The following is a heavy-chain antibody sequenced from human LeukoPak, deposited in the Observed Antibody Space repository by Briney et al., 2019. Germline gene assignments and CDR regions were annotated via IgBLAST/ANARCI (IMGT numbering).Heavy chain of an antibody. CDR3: AKGLAGTRSYFDY. Sequence: GGSLRLSCAASGFTFNNYAMSWVRQAPGKGLEWVSTISASGGSTYYADSVKGRFTISRDNSKNTLFLQMNSLRAEDTAIYYCAKGLAGTRSYFDYWGQGTLVTVSP. CDR2: ISASGGST. D-gene: IGHD1-7*01. CDR1: GFTFNNYA. J-gene: IGHJ4*02. V-gene: IGHV3-23*01.